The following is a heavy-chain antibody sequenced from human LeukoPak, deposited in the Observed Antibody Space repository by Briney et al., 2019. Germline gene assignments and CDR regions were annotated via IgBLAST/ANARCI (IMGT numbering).Heavy chain of an antibody. J-gene: IGHJ4*02. Sequence: GGSLRLSCAVSGLTFRSFWMSWVRQVPGKGLEWVANINQDGSEKYFVDSVKGRFTISRDNSKNSLHLRMNTLRAEDTALYYCARERDGRFFDYWGQGTLVTVSS. D-gene: IGHD5-24*01. CDR2: INQDGSEK. V-gene: IGHV3-7*01. CDR3: ARERDGRFFDY. CDR1: GLTFRSFW.